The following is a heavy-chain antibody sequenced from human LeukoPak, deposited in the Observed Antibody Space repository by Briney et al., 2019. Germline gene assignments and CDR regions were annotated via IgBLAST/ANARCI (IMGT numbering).Heavy chain of an antibody. D-gene: IGHD4-17*01. CDR2: IYYSGST. V-gene: IGHV4-61*08. CDR3: AREGYGDLYFDY. Sequence: PSETLSLTCTVSGGSISSGDYYWSWIRQPPGKGPEWIGYIYYSGSTNYNPSLKSRVTISVDTSKNQFSLKLSSVTAADTAVYYCAREGYGDLYFDYWGQGTLVTVPS. J-gene: IGHJ4*02. CDR1: GGSISSGDYY.